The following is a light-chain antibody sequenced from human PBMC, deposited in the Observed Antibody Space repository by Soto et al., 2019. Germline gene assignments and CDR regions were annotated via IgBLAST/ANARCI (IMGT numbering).Light chain of an antibody. Sequence: DIQMTQSPSSLSASVGDRVTITCRASQSIVTYLNWYLQKPGKAPKLLIYAASNLQSGVPSRFSGSGSGTDFTLTISSRQPEDFATYFCQLSYSTPPWTFGQGTKVEIK. J-gene: IGKJ1*01. CDR3: QLSYSTPPWT. CDR1: QSIVTY. V-gene: IGKV1-39*01. CDR2: AAS.